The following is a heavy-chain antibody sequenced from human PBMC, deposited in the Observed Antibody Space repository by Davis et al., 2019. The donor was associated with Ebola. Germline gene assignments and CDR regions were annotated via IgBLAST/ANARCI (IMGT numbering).Heavy chain of an antibody. V-gene: IGHV1-8*02. CDR3: LLHGITIFGVGMDV. J-gene: IGHJ6*02. D-gene: IGHD3-3*01. Sequence: ASVKVSCKASGYTFTGYYMHWVRQATGQGLEWMGWMNPNSGNTGYAQKFQGRITMTRNTSISTAYMELSSLRSDDTAVYYCLLHGITIFGVGMDVWGQGTTVTVSS. CDR1: GYTFTGYY. CDR2: MNPNSGNT.